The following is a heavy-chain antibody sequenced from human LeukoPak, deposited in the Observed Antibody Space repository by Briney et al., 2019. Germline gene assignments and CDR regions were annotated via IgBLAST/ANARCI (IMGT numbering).Heavy chain of an antibody. Sequence: SETLSLTCTVSGGSISSGGYYWSWIRQHPGKGLEWIGYIYYSGSTYYNPSLKSRVTVSVDTSKNQFSLKLSSVTAADTAVYYCATGIAVAGDWFDPWGQGTLVTVSS. V-gene: IGHV4-31*03. D-gene: IGHD6-19*01. J-gene: IGHJ5*02. CDR3: ATGIAVAGDWFDP. CDR2: IYYSGST. CDR1: GGSISSGGYY.